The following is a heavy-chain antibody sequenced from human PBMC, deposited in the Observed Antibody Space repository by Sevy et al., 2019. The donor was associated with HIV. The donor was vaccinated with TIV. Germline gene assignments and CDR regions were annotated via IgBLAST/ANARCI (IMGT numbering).Heavy chain of an antibody. V-gene: IGHV3-9*01. CDR2: ISWNSGSI. Sequence: GGSLRLSCAASGFTFDDYAMHWVRQAPGKGLEWVSGISWNSGSIGYADSVKGRFTISRDNAKNSLYLQMNSLRAEDTALYYCAKDSLGERLDYWGQGTLVTVSS. J-gene: IGHJ4*02. CDR1: GFTFDDYA. CDR3: AKDSLGERLDY. D-gene: IGHD3-16*01.